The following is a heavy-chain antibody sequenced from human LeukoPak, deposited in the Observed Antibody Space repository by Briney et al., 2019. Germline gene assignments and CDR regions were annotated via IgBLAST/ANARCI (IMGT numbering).Heavy chain of an antibody. J-gene: IGHJ3*02. CDR1: GGSITSYY. CDR2: IYYSGST. CDR3: ARTDPIAHDAFDI. D-gene: IGHD6-13*01. V-gene: IGHV4-59*12. Sequence: SETLSLTCTASGGSITSYYWNWIRQPPGKGLEWIGYIYYSGSTNYNPSLKSRVTISVDTSRTQLSLKLSSVTAADTAVYYCARTDPIAHDAFDIWGQGTMVTVSS.